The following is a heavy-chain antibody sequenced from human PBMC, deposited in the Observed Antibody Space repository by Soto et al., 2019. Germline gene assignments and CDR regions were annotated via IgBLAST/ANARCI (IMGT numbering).Heavy chain of an antibody. Sequence: QITLKESGPTLVKPTQTLTLTCTFSGFSLSTSGVAVGWIRQPPGKALEWLALIYWDDDKRYSPSLKSRFTITKDTSKNQVVLTLTNMDPVDTATYYCAHRRLTSTWYRNYFDYWGQGTLVTVSS. D-gene: IGHD6-13*01. V-gene: IGHV2-5*02. CDR3: AHRRLTSTWYRNYFDY. J-gene: IGHJ4*02. CDR1: GFSLSTSGVA. CDR2: IYWDDDK.